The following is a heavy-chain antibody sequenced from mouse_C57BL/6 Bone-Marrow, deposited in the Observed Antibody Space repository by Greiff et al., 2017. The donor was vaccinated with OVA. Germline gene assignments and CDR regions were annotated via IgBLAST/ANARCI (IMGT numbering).Heavy chain of an antibody. D-gene: IGHD2-3*01. J-gene: IGHJ2*01. Sequence: QVQLQQSGPELVKPGASVKISCKASGYAFRSSWMNWVKQRPGKGLEWIGRIYPGDGDTNYNGKFKGKAKLTADKSSSTAYMQLGSLTSEDSAVYFCARHEDGYYASYFDYWGQGTTLTVSS. CDR3: ARHEDGYYASYFDY. V-gene: IGHV1-82*01. CDR2: IYPGDGDT. CDR1: GYAFRSSW.